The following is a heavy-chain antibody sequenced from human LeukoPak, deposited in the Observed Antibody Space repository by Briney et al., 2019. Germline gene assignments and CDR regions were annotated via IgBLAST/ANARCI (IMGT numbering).Heavy chain of an antibody. CDR2: FYYIGGT. Sequence: SETLSLTCTVSRGSISSSSYYWSWIRQPPGKRLEWIGSFYYIGGTYYNPSLEGRVTISADSSKNQFSLKLTSVTAADTALYYCARILTTFDSWGQGTPVTVSS. V-gene: IGHV4-39*01. CDR1: RGSISSSSYY. J-gene: IGHJ4*02. CDR3: ARILTTFDS. D-gene: IGHD4-11*01.